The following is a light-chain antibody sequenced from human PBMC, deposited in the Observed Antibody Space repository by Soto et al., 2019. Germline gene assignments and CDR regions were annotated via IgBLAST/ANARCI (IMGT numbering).Light chain of an antibody. Sequence: QSALTQPASVSGSPGQSITVSCSGANTDVGGYNYVAWYQHRPGKAHRLLIYEVRNRLSGVPDRFSGSKSGNTASLTVSGLQAEDEADYYCSSYAGTDRVCGTGTKVTGL. CDR3: SSYAGTDRV. V-gene: IGLV2-8*01. CDR2: EVR. J-gene: IGLJ1*01. CDR1: NTDVGGYNY.